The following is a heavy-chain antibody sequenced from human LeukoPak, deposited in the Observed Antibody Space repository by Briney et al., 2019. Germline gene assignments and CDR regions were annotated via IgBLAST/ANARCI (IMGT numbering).Heavy chain of an antibody. D-gene: IGHD3-10*01. V-gene: IGHV4-34*01. J-gene: IGHJ4*02. CDR2: INHSGST. Sequence: PSETLSLTCAVYGGSFSGYYWSWIRQPPGKGLEWIGEINHSGSTNYNPSLKSRVTISVDTSKNQFSLKLSSVTAADTAVYYCARGQPAYYYGSGRSYYFDYWGQGTLVTVSS. CDR1: GGSFSGYY. CDR3: ARGQPAYYYGSGRSYYFDY.